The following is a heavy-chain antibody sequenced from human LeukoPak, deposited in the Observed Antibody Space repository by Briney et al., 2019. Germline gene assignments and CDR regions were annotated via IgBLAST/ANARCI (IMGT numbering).Heavy chain of an antibody. D-gene: IGHD4-17*01. J-gene: IGHJ4*02. CDR2: IIPILGIA. Sequence: ASVKVSCKASGGTFISYAISWVRQAPGQGLEWMGRIIPILGIANYAQKFQGRVTITADKSTSTAYMELSSLRSEDTAVYYCASSLDYGDPYDYWGQGTLVTVSS. V-gene: IGHV1-69*04. CDR1: GGTFISYA. CDR3: ASSLDYGDPYDY.